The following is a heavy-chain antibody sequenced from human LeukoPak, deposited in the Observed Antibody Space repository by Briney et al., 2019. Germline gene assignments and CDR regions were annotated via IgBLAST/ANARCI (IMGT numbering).Heavy chain of an antibody. CDR2: MNPNSGNT. J-gene: IGHJ4*02. V-gene: IGHV1-8*03. CDR1: GYTFTSYD. Sequence: ASVKVSCKASGYTFTSYDINWVRQATGQGLEWMGWMNPNSGNTGYAQKFQGRVTITRNTSISTAYMELSSLRSEDTAVYYCARAELGDSSSWYSSSGLFDYWGQGTLVTVSS. D-gene: IGHD6-13*01. CDR3: ARAELGDSSSWYSSSGLFDY.